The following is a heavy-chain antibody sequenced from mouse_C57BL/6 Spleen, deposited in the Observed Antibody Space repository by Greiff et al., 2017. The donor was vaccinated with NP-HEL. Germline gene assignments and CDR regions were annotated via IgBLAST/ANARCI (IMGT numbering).Heavy chain of an antibody. J-gene: IGHJ2*01. CDR3: TYYYGSSYVLFDY. V-gene: IGHV6-6*01. Sequence: EVKLQESGGGLVQPGGSMKLSCAASGFTFSDAWMDWVRKSPEKGLEWVAEIRNKANNHATYYAESVKGRFTISRDDSKSSVYLQMNSLRAEDTGIYYCTYYYGSSYVLFDYWGQGTTLTVSS. D-gene: IGHD1-1*01. CDR1: GFTFSDAW. CDR2: IRNKANNHAT.